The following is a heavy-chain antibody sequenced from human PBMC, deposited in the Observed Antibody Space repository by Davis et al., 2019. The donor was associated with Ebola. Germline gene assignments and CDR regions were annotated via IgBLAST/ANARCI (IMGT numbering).Heavy chain of an antibody. D-gene: IGHD6-25*01. V-gene: IGHV3-7*01. CDR2: IKQDGSDT. J-gene: IGHJ5*02. CDR1: GFIFSDYW. CDR3: AKDSGWQMSP. Sequence: GESLKISCAASGFIFSDYWMSWVRQAPGRGLEWVAKIKQDGSDTYYLASVKGRFTISRDNAKNLLYLQINSLRAEDTAVYYCAKDSGWQMSPWGQGTLVAVSS.